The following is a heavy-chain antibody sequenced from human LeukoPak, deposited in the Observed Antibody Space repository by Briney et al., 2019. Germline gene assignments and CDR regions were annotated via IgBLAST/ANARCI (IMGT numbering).Heavy chain of an antibody. D-gene: IGHD3-22*01. V-gene: IGHV1-69*04. CDR1: GGTFSSYA. CDR2: IIPILGIA. Sequence: SVKVSCKASGGTFSSYAISWVRQAPGQGLEWMGRIIPILGIANYAQKFQGRVTITADKSTSTAYMELSSLRSEDTAVYYCARGTYYYDSSGRANWFDPWGQGTMVTVSS. J-gene: IGHJ3*01. CDR3: ARGTYYYDSSGRANWFDP.